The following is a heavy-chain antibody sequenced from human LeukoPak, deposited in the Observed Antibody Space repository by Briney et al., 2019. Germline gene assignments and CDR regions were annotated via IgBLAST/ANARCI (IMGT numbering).Heavy chain of an antibody. J-gene: IGHJ4*02. Sequence: GGALQIPWRGSGYSFPTYWIGWVRQMPGKGVGGMVMIYPGDSDTRYSPSFQGQVTVSASKSISTAYLQWSSLKASDTAMYYCARLYDILTAYQFDYWGQGTLVTVSS. V-gene: IGHV5-51*01. CDR3: ARLYDILTAYQFDY. CDR1: GYSFPTYW. CDR2: IYPGDSDT. D-gene: IGHD3-9*01.